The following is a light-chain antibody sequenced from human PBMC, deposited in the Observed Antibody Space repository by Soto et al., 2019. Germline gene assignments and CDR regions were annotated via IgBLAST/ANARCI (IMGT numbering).Light chain of an antibody. J-gene: IGKJ1*01. V-gene: IGKV1-27*01. Sequence: EIQMTQSPSSLSASVGDRVTITCRASHVIIYYLALYQQKPGKVPKLLIYGASTLQSGVPSRLSGSGSGTDFTLIINSLQPEDVATYYCQKYDSAPWTFGQGTKVDIK. CDR2: GAS. CDR3: QKYDSAPWT. CDR1: HVIIYY.